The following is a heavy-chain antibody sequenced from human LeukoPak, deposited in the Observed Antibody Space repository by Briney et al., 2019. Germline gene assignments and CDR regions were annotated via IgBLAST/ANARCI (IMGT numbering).Heavy chain of an antibody. CDR1: GGSISSYY. CDR3: ARDCSGGSCYDY. CDR2: IYYSGST. D-gene: IGHD2-15*01. J-gene: IGHJ4*02. V-gene: IGHV4-59*01. Sequence: PSETLSLTCTVSGGSISSYYWSWIRQPPGKGLEWIGYIYYSGSTNYNPSLKSRVTISVDTSKNQFSLKLSSVTAADTAVYYCARDCSGGSCYDYWGQGTLVTVSS.